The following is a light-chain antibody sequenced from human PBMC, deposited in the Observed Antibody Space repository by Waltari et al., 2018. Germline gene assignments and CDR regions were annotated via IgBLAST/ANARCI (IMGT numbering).Light chain of an antibody. V-gene: IGLV2-8*01. J-gene: IGLJ3*02. Sequence: QSALTQPPSASGSPGQSVTISCTGTSSDVGGYNFVSWYQQHPGKAPKLMIYEVSKRPSGVPDRFSGSKSGNPASRTVSGLQAEDEADFYCSSFTGSNNWVFGGGTKVTVL. CDR3: SSFTGSNNWV. CDR1: SSDVGGYNF. CDR2: EVS.